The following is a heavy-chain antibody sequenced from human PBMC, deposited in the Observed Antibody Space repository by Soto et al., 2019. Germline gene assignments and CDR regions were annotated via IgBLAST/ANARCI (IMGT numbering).Heavy chain of an antibody. CDR2: IYHSGST. D-gene: IGHD6-19*01. J-gene: IGHJ6*02. V-gene: IGHV4-4*02. Sequence: LSLTCAVSGGSISSSNWWSWVRQPPGKGLEWIGEIYHSGSTNYNPSLKSRVTISVDKSKNQFSLKLSSVTAADTAVYYCARSDGPPYSSGWYPLDYYGMDVWGQGTTVTVSS. CDR1: GGSISSSNW. CDR3: ARSDGPPYSSGWYPLDYYGMDV.